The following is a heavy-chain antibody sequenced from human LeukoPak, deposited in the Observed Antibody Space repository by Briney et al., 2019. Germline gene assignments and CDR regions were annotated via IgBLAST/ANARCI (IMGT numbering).Heavy chain of an antibody. Sequence: GGSLRLSCAASGFTFSSYAMSWVRQAPGKGLEWVSTLNPGAGFAYYADSVKGRFTISRDNSSHTLYLQMTSLRADDTALYFCGTRAGGSYSLWYFDLWGRGTLVTVSS. J-gene: IGHJ2*01. CDR3: GTRAGGSYSLWYFDL. CDR1: GFTFSSYA. V-gene: IGHV3-23*01. CDR2: LNPGAGFA. D-gene: IGHD1-26*01.